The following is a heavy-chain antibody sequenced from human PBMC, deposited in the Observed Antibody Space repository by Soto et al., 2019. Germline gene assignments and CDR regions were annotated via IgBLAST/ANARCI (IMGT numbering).Heavy chain of an antibody. CDR2: INNGGDAT. CDR1: GFTFSSYA. CDR3: AKDGAFCGVNCYSYVDY. V-gene: IGHV3-23*01. D-gene: IGHD2-21*01. J-gene: IGHJ4*02. Sequence: GGSLRLSCAASGFTFSSYAMTWVRQAPGRGLEWVSTINNGGDATFYADSVKGRFTISRDNSKKTLYLRMNSLRADDSAVYYCAKDGAFCGVNCYSYVDYWGQGTLVTVSS.